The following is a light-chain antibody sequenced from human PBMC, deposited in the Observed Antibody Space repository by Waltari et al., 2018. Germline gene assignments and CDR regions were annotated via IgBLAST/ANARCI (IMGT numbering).Light chain of an antibody. CDR2: DAS. CDR1: QSVSSF. CDR3: QQRSNWPKIT. Sequence: EIVLTQSPATLSLSPGERATLSCRASQSVSSFLAWYQHKPGQAPRLLIYDASNRATGIPAGFSGSGSGTDFTLTISSLEPEDFAVYYCQQRSNWPKITFGQGTRLEIK. V-gene: IGKV3-11*01. J-gene: IGKJ5*01.